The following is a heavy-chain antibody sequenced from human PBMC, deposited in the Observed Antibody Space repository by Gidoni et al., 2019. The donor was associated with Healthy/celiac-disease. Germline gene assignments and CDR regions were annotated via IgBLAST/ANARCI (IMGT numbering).Heavy chain of an antibody. D-gene: IGHD3-10*01. CDR1: GFTFSSSG. Sequence: QVQLVESGGGVVQPGRSLRLSFAASGFTFSSSGMPWVRPAPGKGLEWVAVIWYDGSNKYYADSVKGRFTISRDNSKNTLYLQMNSLRAEDTAVYYCARDGSVFREFPNYYYYYMDVWGKGTTVTVSS. CDR3: ARDGSVFREFPNYYYYYMDV. J-gene: IGHJ6*03. CDR2: IWYDGSNK. V-gene: IGHV3-33*01.